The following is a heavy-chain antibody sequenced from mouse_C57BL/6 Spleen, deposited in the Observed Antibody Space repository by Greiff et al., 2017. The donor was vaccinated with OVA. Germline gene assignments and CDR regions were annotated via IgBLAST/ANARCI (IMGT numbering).Heavy chain of an antibody. CDR2: IRNKANNHAT. D-gene: IGHD3-3*01. Sequence: EVKLVESGGGLVQPGGSMKLSCAASGFTFSDAWMDWVRQSPEKGLEWVAEIRNKANNHATYYAESVKGRFTISRDDSKSSVYLQMNSLRAEDTGIYYCTRGTGAPFGYFDVWGTGTTVTVSS. J-gene: IGHJ1*03. CDR3: TRGTGAPFGYFDV. V-gene: IGHV6-6*01. CDR1: GFTFSDAW.